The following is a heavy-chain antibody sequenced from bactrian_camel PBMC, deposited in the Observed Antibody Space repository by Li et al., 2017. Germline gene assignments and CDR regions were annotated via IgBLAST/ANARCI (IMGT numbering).Heavy chain of an antibody. J-gene: IGHJ4*01. CDR2: INAAGTTT. V-gene: IGHV3S31*01. Sequence: VQLVESGGGLVQPGGSLRLSCVASGFSFSTHTTNWVRQAPGKGLEWVSAINAAGTTTYYADSLKGRFTISRDLAKNTLYLQMDNLNLDDTAVYFCTTLWAWGQGTQVTVS. CDR1: GFSFSTHT. CDR3: TTLWA.